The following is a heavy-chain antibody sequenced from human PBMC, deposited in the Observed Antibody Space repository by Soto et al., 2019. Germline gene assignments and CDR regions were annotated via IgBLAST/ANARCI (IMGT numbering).Heavy chain of an antibody. CDR1: GGSFSGYY. J-gene: IGHJ3*02. Sequence: SETLSLTCAVYGGSFSGYYWSWIRQPPGKGLEWIGEINHSGSTNYNPSLKSRVTISVDTSKNQFSLKLSSVTAADTAVYCCARVGVGTNDAFDIWGQGTMVTVSS. D-gene: IGHD2-21*02. CDR3: ARVGVGTNDAFDI. CDR2: INHSGST. V-gene: IGHV4-34*01.